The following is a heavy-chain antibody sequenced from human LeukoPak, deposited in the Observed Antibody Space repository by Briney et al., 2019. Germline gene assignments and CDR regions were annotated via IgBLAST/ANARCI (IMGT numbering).Heavy chain of an antibody. Sequence: ASVKVSCKASGYTFTGYYMHWVRQAPGQGLEWMGWISVYNGNTKYAQKLQGRVTMTTDTSTSTAYMELRSLRSDDTAIYYCVRVPETRLVDSSSWVQSHYYYFMDVWGKGTTVTVSS. CDR1: GYTFTGYY. J-gene: IGHJ6*03. V-gene: IGHV1-18*04. CDR3: VRVPETRLVDSSSWVQSHYYYFMDV. CDR2: ISVYNGNT. D-gene: IGHD6-13*01.